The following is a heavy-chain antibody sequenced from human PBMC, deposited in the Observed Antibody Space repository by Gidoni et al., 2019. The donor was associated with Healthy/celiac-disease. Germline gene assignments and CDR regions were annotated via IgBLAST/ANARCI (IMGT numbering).Heavy chain of an antibody. CDR1: GFPFSSYG. CDR3: AKDRRVGATYFDY. CDR2: ISYDGSNK. D-gene: IGHD1-26*01. J-gene: IGHJ4*02. V-gene: IGHV3-30*18. Sequence: QVQLVESGGGVVQPGRSLRLSCAASGFPFSSYGMHWVRQAPGKGLEWVAVISYDGSNKYYADSVKGRFTISRDNSKNTLYLQMNSLRAEDTAVYYCAKDRRVGATYFDYWGQGTLVTVSS.